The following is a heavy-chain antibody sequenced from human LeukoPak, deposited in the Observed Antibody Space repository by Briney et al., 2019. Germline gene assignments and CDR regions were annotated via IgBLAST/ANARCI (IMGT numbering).Heavy chain of an antibody. CDR3: ARDGVAGTYYFDY. CDR1: GGTFSSYA. V-gene: IGHV1-46*01. CDR2: INPSGGST. D-gene: IGHD6-19*01. J-gene: IGHJ4*02. Sequence: SSVKVSCKASGGTFSSYAISWVRQAPGQGLEWMGIINPSGGSTSYPQKFQGRVTMTRDTSTSTVYMELSSLRSEDTAVYFCARDGVAGTYYFDYWGQGTLVTVSS.